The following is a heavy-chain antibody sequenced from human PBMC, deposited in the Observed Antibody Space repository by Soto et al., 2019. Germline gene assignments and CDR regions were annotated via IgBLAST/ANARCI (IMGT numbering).Heavy chain of an antibody. CDR3: ARVKQEYSSSSRYFDY. J-gene: IGHJ4*02. CDR2: IYYSGST. Sequence: SETLSLTCTVSGGSISSGGYYWSWIRQHPGKGLEWIGYIYYSGSTYYNPSLKSRVTISVDTSKNQFSLKLSSVTAADTAVYYCARVKQEYSSSSRYFDYWGPGTLVTVSS. CDR1: GGSISSGGYY. D-gene: IGHD6-6*01. V-gene: IGHV4-31*03.